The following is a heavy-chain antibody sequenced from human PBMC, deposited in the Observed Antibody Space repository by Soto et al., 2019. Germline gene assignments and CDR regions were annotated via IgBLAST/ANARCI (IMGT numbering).Heavy chain of an antibody. V-gene: IGHV4-59*01. Sequence: QVQLQESGPGLVKPSETLSLTCTVSGGSISSYYWSWIRQPPGKGLEWIGYIYYSGSTNYSPSLKRRVTISADMSKNQLSLKLSSVTAADTAVYYCARVGYSSGWWVDYWGQGTLVTVSS. D-gene: IGHD6-19*01. CDR3: ARVGYSSGWWVDY. CDR1: GGSISSYY. J-gene: IGHJ4*02. CDR2: IYYSGST.